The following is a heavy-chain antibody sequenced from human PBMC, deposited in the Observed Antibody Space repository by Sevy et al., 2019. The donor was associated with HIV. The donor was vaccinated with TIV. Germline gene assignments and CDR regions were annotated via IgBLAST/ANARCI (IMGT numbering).Heavy chain of an antibody. J-gene: IGHJ4*02. CDR1: GFTFSDYN. D-gene: IGHD3-22*01. CDR3: ARDRRTLNYYGSSGYNYYFDY. CDR2: ITDSSSYI. Sequence: GGSLRLSCAASGFTFSDYNMNWVRQAPWKGLEWVSSITDSSSYIYHADSVKGRFTISRDNAKKSLYLQMNSLRAEDTAIYYCARDRRTLNYYGSSGYNYYFDYWGQGTLVTVSS. V-gene: IGHV3-21*01.